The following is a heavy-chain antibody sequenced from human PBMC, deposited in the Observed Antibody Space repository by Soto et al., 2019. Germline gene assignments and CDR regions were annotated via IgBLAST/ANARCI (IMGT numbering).Heavy chain of an antibody. CDR1: GGSISSYY. V-gene: IGHV4-4*07. CDR2: IYTSGST. D-gene: IGHD3-9*01. CDR3: ARRGDILTGYGMDV. J-gene: IGHJ6*02. Sequence: SETLSLTCTVSGGSISSYYWSWIRQPAGKGLEWIGRIYTSGSTNHNPPLKSRVTMSVDTSKNQFSLKLSSVTAADPAVYYCARRGDILTGYGMDVWGQGTTVTASS.